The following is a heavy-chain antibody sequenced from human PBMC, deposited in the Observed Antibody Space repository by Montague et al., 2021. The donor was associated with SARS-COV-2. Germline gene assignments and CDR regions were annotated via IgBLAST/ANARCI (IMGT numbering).Heavy chain of an antibody. CDR3: ASQVPDFWSGIDY. J-gene: IGHJ4*02. CDR1: GGSISSYD. Sequence: SETLSLTCTVSGGSISSYDWSWIRLPPRKGMEWIGYIYYSGSTNYNPSLKSRVTISVDTSKNQFSLKLSSVTAADTAVYYCASQVPDFWSGIDYWGQGTLVTVSS. V-gene: IGHV4-59*01. CDR2: IYYSGST. D-gene: IGHD3-3*01.